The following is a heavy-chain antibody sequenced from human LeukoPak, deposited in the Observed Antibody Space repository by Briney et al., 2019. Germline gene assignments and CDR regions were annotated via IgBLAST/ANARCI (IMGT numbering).Heavy chain of an antibody. J-gene: IGHJ4*02. CDR2: ISWNSGSI. CDR3: AKDRERWLQLPYFDY. D-gene: IGHD5-24*01. Sequence: GRSLRLSCAASGFTFDDYAMHWVRQAPGKGLEWVSGISWNSGSIGYADSVKGRFTISRDNAKNSLYLQMNSLRAEDTALCYCAKDRERWLQLPYFDYGGQGTLVSVSS. CDR1: GFTFDDYA. V-gene: IGHV3-9*01.